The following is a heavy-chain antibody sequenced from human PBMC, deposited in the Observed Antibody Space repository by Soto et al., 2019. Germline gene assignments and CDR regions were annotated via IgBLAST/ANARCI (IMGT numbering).Heavy chain of an antibody. J-gene: IGHJ4*02. D-gene: IGHD6-25*01. V-gene: IGHV3-49*03. CDR3: TRSTNPSRVRRTVTSGPTNYFDY. Sequence: PGGSLRLSCTASGFTFGDYAMSWFRQAPGKGLEWVGFIRSKAYGGTTEYAASVKGRFTISRDDSKSIAYLQMNSLKTEDTAVYYCTRSTNPSRVRRTVTSGPTNYFDYWGQGTLVTVSS. CDR2: IRSKAYGGTT. CDR1: GFTFGDYA.